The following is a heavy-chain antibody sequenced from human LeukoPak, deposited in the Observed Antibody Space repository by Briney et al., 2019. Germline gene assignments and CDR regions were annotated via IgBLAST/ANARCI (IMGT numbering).Heavy chain of an antibody. D-gene: IGHD3-3*01. J-gene: IGHJ6*03. CDR3: AYYDFWSGYYQTPYYYYMDV. V-gene: IGHV1-69*06. Sequence: GASVKVSCKASGGTFSSYAISWVRQAPGQGLEWMGGIIPIFGTANYAQKFQGRVTITADKSTSTAYMELSSLRSEDTAVYYCAYYDFWSGYYQTPYYYYMDVWGKGTTVTVSS. CDR2: IIPIFGTA. CDR1: GGTFSSYA.